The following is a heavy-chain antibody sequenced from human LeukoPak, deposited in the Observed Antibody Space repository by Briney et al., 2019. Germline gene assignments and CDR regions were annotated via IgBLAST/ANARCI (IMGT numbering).Heavy chain of an antibody. D-gene: IGHD2-2*01. V-gene: IGHV6-1*01. J-gene: IGHJ5*02. CDR3: ARRLTQYDCFDP. Sequence: SQTLSLACAISGDSVSSNSVTWNWIRQSPSRGLGWLGKTYYRSTWYNDYAVSVRGRITVNPDTSKNQFSLHLNSVTPEDTAVYYCARRLTQYDCFDPWGQGILVTVSS. CDR2: TYYRSTWYN. CDR1: GDSVSSNSVT.